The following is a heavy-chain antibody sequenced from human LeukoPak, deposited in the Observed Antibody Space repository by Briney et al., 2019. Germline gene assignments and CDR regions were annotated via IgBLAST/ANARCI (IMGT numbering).Heavy chain of an antibody. Sequence: SETPSLTCAVYGGSFSGYYGSWIRQPPGKGLEWIGEINHSGSTNYNPSLKSRVTISVDTSKNQFSLKLSSVTAADTAVYYCARAYSNLDYWGQGTLVTVSS. D-gene: IGHD4-4*01. CDR2: INHSGST. CDR1: GGSFSGYY. V-gene: IGHV4-34*01. J-gene: IGHJ4*02. CDR3: ARAYSNLDY.